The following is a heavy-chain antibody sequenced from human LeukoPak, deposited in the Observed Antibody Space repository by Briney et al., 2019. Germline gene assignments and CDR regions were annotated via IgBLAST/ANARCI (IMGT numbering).Heavy chain of an antibody. J-gene: IGHJ4*02. CDR3: AKGYCGTTSCYSNH. D-gene: IGHD2-2*02. CDR2: ISWNSGNT. CDR1: GFTFDDYA. V-gene: IGHV3-9*01. Sequence: PGRSLRLSCAASGFTFDDYAMHWVRQAPGKGLEWVSGISWNSGNTGYADSVKGRFTISRDNAKNSLYLQMNSLRAEDTALYYCAKGYCGTTSCYSNHWGQGTLVTVSS.